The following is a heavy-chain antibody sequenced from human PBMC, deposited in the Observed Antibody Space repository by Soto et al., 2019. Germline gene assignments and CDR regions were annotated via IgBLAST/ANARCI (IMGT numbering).Heavy chain of an antibody. J-gene: IGHJ5*02. CDR1: GFTFSNYW. D-gene: IGHD6-13*01. CDR3: ARRAAAGVYNWLDP. CDR2: IKQDGSEK. Sequence: PGGSLRLSCASSGFTFSNYWMSWVRQAPGKGLEWVANIKQDGSEKYYVDSVKGRFTISRDNAKNSLYLQMNSLRAADTAVYYCARRAAAGVYNWLDPWGQGTLVTVSS. V-gene: IGHV3-7*01.